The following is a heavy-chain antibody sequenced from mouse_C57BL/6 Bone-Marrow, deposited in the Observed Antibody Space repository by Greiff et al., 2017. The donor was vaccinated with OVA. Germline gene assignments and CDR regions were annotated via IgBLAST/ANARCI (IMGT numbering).Heavy chain of an antibody. Sequence: QVQLQQPGAELVKPGASVKLSCKASGYTFTSYWMQWVKQRPGQGLEWIGEIDPSDSYTNYNQKFKGKATLTVDTSSSTAYMQLSSLTSEDSAVYYCASPGAYYSNWYFDVWGTGTTVTVSS. D-gene: IGHD2-5*01. V-gene: IGHV1-50*01. J-gene: IGHJ1*03. CDR2: IDPSDSYT. CDR1: GYTFTSYW. CDR3: ASPGAYYSNWYFDV.